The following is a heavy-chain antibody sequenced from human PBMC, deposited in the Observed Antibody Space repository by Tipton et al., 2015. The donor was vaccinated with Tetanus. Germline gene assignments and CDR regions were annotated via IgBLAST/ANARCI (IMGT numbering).Heavy chain of an antibody. Sequence: SLRLSCTGSGSTFSTYTMNWIRQSPGRGLEWVSSISSSGLYKHYADSVKGRFTISRDNAKKSVYLQMNSLRADDTAVYYCARDSDTTLVTRGAFDPWGQGTLVTASS. CDR2: ISSSGLYK. D-gene: IGHD3-10*01. CDR3: ARDSDTTLVTRGAFDP. V-gene: IGHV3-21*01. J-gene: IGHJ5*02. CDR1: GSTFSTYT.